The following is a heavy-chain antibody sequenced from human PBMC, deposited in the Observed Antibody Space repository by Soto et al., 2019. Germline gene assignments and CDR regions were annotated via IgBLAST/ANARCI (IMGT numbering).Heavy chain of an antibody. CDR1: GFTFSSYA. V-gene: IGHV3-23*01. Sequence: PGGSLRLSCAASGFTFSSYAMSWVRQAPGKGMEWVASLSGSGGTTYYADSVKGRFTISRDNSKNTLYLQLNSLRAEDAAVYYCAKDFLGSYADCFDYWGQGTLVTAPQ. CDR3: AKDFLGSYADCFDY. CDR2: LSGSGGTT. D-gene: IGHD2-15*01. J-gene: IGHJ4*02.